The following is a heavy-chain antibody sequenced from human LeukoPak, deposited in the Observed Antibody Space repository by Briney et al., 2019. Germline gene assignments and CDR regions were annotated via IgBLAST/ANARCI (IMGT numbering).Heavy chain of an antibody. Sequence: ASGKVSCKASGYTFTGYYMHWVRQAPGQGLEWMGWINPNSGGTNYAQTFQGRVTMTRDTSISTAYMELSRLRSDDTAVYYCARDPGYYDSSGYYGAEYFQHWGQGTLVTVSS. CDR3: ARDPGYYDSSGYYGAEYFQH. CDR1: GYTFTGYY. D-gene: IGHD3-22*01. J-gene: IGHJ1*01. CDR2: INPNSGGT. V-gene: IGHV1-2*02.